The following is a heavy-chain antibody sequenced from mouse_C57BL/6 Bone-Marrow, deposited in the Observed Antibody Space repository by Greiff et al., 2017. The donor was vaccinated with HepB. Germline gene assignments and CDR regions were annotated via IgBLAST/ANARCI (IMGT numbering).Heavy chain of an antibody. CDR1: GFTFSSYG. Sequence: EVQWVESGGDLVKPGGSLKLSCAASGFTFSSYGMSWVRQTPDKRLEWVATISSGGSYTYYPDSVKGRFTISRGNAKTTLYLQMSSLKSEDTAMYYCARLPSIYYDYDTWFAYWGQGTLVTVSA. J-gene: IGHJ3*01. D-gene: IGHD2-4*01. V-gene: IGHV5-6*01. CDR3: ARLPSIYYDYDTWFAY. CDR2: ISSGGSYT.